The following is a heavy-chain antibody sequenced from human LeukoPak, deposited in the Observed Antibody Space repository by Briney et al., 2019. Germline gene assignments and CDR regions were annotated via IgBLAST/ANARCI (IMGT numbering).Heavy chain of an antibody. J-gene: IGHJ4*02. CDR2: MNPNSGNT. D-gene: IGHD3-3*01. Sequence: ASVKVSCKASGYTFTSYDINWVRQATGQGPEWMGWMNPNSGNTGYAQKFQGRVTMTRNTSISTAYMELSSLRSEDTAVYYCARVSTYFGVVTDFDYWGQGTLVTVSS. V-gene: IGHV1-8*01. CDR3: ARVSTYFGVVTDFDY. CDR1: GYTFTSYD.